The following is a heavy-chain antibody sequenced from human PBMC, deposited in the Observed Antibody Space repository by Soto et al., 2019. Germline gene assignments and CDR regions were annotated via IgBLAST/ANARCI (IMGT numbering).Heavy chain of an antibody. Sequence: RASVKVSCKASGYTFTGYYMHWVRQAPGQGLEWMGWINPNSGGTNYAQKFQGRVTMTRDTSISTAYMELSRLRSDDTAVYYCARGRGRTDALRYFEGDWFDPWGQGTLVTVSS. D-gene: IGHD3-9*01. CDR2: INPNSGGT. CDR3: ARGRGRTDALRYFEGDWFDP. V-gene: IGHV1-2*02. J-gene: IGHJ5*02. CDR1: GYTFTGYY.